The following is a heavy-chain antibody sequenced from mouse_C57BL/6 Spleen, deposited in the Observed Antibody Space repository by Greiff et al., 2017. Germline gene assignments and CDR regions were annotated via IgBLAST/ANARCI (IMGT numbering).Heavy chain of an antibody. V-gene: IGHV1-55*01. CDR2: IYPGSGST. CDR3: ARYGSSCVEVWYFDV. CDR1: GYTFTSYW. D-gene: IGHD1-1*01. Sequence: QVQLQQPGAELVKPGASVKMSCKASGYTFTSYWITWVKQRPGQGLEWIGDIYPGSGSTNYNEKFKSKATLTVDTSSSTAYMQLSSLTSEDSAVYYCARYGSSCVEVWYFDVWGTGTTVTVSS. J-gene: IGHJ1*03.